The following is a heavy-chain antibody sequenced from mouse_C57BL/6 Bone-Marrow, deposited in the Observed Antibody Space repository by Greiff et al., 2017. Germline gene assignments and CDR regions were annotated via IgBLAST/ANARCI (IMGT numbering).Heavy chain of an antibody. D-gene: IGHD1-2*01. CDR3: ARGGRVSTAYYFGY. CDR2: IDPNSGGT. V-gene: IGHV1-72*01. Sequence: QVQLKQPGAELVKPGASVKLSCKASGYTFTSYWMHWVKQRPGRGLEWIGSIDPNSGGTKYNEKFKSKATLTVDKPSSTAYMQLSSLTSEDSAVYYCARGGRVSTAYYFGYWGQGTTLTVSS. J-gene: IGHJ2*01. CDR1: GYTFTSYW.